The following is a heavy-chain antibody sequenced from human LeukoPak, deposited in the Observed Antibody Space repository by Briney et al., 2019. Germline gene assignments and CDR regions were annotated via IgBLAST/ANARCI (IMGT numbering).Heavy chain of an antibody. V-gene: IGHV3-43D*03. CDR3: AKAGEDGSYYYYYYMDV. J-gene: IGHJ6*03. CDR1: GFTFSSYE. D-gene: IGHD1-26*01. CDR2: ISWDGGST. Sequence: GGSLRLSCAASGFTFSSYEMNWVRQAPGKGLEWVSLISWDGGSTYYADSVKGRFTISRDNSKNSLYLQMNSLRAEDTALYYCAKAGEDGSYYYYYYMDVWGKGTTVTVSS.